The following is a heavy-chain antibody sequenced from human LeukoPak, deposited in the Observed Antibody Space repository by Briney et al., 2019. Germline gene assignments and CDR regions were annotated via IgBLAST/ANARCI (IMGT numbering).Heavy chain of an antibody. D-gene: IGHD3-10*01. J-gene: IGHJ4*02. Sequence: ASVKVSCKASGYTFTGYYTHWVRQAPGQGLEWMGWINPNSGGTNYAQKFQGRVTMTTDTSTSTAYMELRSLRSDDTAVYYCAREEYYGSGSYPHFDYWGQGTLVTISS. CDR3: AREEYYGSGSYPHFDY. CDR2: INPNSGGT. CDR1: GYTFTGYY. V-gene: IGHV1-2*02.